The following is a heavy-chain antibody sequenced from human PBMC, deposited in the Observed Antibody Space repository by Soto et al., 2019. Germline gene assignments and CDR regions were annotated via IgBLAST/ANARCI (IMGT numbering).Heavy chain of an antibody. CDR3: ARQTDRRLYYYYAMDV. CDR2: ISAYNGNT. V-gene: IGHV1-18*01. CDR1: AYT. Sequence: QVQLVQSGAEVKKPGASVNVSCKASAYTFSWARQAPGQGPEWMGWISAYNGNTKYAQKFQGRVTMTTDTSTGTAYMELRSLRSDDTAVYYCARQTDRRLYYYYAMDVWGQGTTVTVSS. D-gene: IGHD3-22*01. J-gene: IGHJ6*02.